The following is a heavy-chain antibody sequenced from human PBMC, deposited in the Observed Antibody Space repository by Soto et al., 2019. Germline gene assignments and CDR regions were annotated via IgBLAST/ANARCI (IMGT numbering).Heavy chain of an antibody. V-gene: IGHV3-23*01. CDR1: GFTFSSYA. CDR2: ISGSGGST. J-gene: IGHJ5*02. CDR3: AKLLYYDFWSGYGNWFDP. D-gene: IGHD3-3*01. Sequence: EVQLLESGGGLVQPGGSLRLSCAASGFTFSSYAMSWVRQAPGKGLEWVSAISGSGGSTYYADSVKGRFTISRDNSKNTLYLQMNSLRAEDTAVYYCAKLLYYDFWSGYGNWFDPWGQGTLVTVSS.